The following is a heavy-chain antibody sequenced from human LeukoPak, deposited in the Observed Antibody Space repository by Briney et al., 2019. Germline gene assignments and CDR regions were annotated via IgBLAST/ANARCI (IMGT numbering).Heavy chain of an antibody. CDR2: IRYDGSNK. CDR1: GFTFSSYG. J-gene: IGHJ3*02. Sequence: PGGSLRLSCAASGFTFSSYGMHWVRQAPGKGLEWVAFIRYDGSNKYYADSVKGRFTISRDNSKNTLYLQMNSLRAEDTAVYYCAYRTTYGSGSYYSYDAFDIWGQGTMVTVSS. D-gene: IGHD3-10*01. V-gene: IGHV3-30*02. CDR3: AYRTTYGSGSYYSYDAFDI.